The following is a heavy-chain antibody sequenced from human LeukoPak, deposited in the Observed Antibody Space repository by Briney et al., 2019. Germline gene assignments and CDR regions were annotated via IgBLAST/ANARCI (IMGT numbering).Heavy chain of an antibody. J-gene: IGHJ4*02. CDR3: ARELIGEYSSST. V-gene: IGHV1-2*02. Sequence: ASVKVSCKASGYTFTGYYMHWVRQAPGQGLEWMGWINPNSGGTNYAQKFQGRVTMTTDTSISTAYMELSRLRSEDTAVYYCARELIGEYSSSTWGQGTLVTVSS. D-gene: IGHD6-6*01. CDR2: INPNSGGT. CDR1: GYTFTGYY.